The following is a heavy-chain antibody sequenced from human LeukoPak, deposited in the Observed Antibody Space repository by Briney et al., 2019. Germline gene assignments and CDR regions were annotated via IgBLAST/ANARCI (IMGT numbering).Heavy chain of an antibody. CDR3: ARATVQYCSSTSCSTHRYFDY. CDR1: GYSFTSYW. CDR2: IYPGDSDT. J-gene: IGHJ4*02. V-gene: IGHV5-51*01. D-gene: IGHD2-2*02. Sequence: GESLKISCKGSGYSFTSYWIGWVRQMPGEGLEWMGIIYPGDSDTRYSPSFQGQVTISADKSISTAYLQWSSLKASDTAMYYCARATVQYCSSTSCSTHRYFDYWGQGTLVTVSS.